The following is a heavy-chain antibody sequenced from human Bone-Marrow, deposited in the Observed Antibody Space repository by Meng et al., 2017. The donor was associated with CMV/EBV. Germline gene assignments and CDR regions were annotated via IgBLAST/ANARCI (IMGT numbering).Heavy chain of an antibody. J-gene: IGHJ4*02. CDR2: ISGSGGST. CDR3: AKVPIIIPGTVFDI. CDR1: GFTLSSYA. D-gene: IGHD1-20*01. Sequence: GESLKISCAASGFTLSSYAMSWVRQAPGKGLEWVSAISGSGGSTYYADSVKGRFTISRDNSKNTLYPKMNSLRVEDTAVYYCAKVPIIIPGTVFDIWGQGTLVTVSS. V-gene: IGHV3-23*01.